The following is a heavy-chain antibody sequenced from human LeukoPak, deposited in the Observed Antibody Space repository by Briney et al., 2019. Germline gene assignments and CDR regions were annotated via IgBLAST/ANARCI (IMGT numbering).Heavy chain of an antibody. D-gene: IGHD5-18*01. CDR2: IYYSGST. Sequence: SETLSLTCTVSGGSISSSSYYWGWIRQPPGKGLEWIGSIYYSGSTYYNPSLKSRVTLSVDTSKNQFSLKLSSVTAADTAVYYCARRRGYSYGYTFDYWGQGTLVTVSS. CDR1: GGSISSSSYY. V-gene: IGHV4-39*01. J-gene: IGHJ4*02. CDR3: ARRRGYSYGYTFDY.